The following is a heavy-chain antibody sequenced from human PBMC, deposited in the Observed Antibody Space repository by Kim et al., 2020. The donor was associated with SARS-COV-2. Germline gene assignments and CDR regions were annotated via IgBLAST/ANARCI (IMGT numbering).Heavy chain of an antibody. J-gene: IGHJ4*02. D-gene: IGHD1-26*01. Sequence: GGSLRLSCAASGFTFSNYAMSWVRQAPGMGLEWVSFISDSGGSTYYADSVKGRFTFSRDNSKNTLYLQMNSLRAEDTALYYWAKGHTETIGGIDYWGQGTLVTVSS. V-gene: IGHV3-23*01. CDR1: GFTFSNYA. CDR2: ISDSGGST. CDR3: AKGHTETIGGIDY.